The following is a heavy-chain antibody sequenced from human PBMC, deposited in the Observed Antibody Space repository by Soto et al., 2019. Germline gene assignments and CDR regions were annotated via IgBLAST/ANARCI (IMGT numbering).Heavy chain of an antibody. Sequence: SVKVSCKASGGTFSSYAISWVRQAPGQGLEWMGGIIPIFGTANYAQKFQGRVTITADESTSTAYMELSSLRSEDTAVYYCARVGGGNYCSGGSCYFFWGQGTLVTVSS. CDR1: GGTFSSYA. D-gene: IGHD2-15*01. CDR3: ARVGGGNYCSGGSCYFF. J-gene: IGHJ4*02. V-gene: IGHV1-69*13. CDR2: IIPIFGTA.